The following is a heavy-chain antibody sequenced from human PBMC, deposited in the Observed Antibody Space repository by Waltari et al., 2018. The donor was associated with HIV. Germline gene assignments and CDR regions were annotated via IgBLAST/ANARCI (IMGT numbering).Heavy chain of an antibody. Sequence: QVQLVQSGAEVKKPGASVKVSCKASGYTFTGYYMHWVRQAPGQGLEWMGWINPNSGGTNYEQKLQGRVTRTRDTSISTAYMELGRLRSDDTAVYYCARGRGDIVLMVYAIGWFDPWGQGTLVTVSS. V-gene: IGHV1-2*02. D-gene: IGHD2-8*01. CDR3: ARGRGDIVLMVYAIGWFDP. J-gene: IGHJ5*02. CDR1: GYTFTGYY. CDR2: INPNSGGT.